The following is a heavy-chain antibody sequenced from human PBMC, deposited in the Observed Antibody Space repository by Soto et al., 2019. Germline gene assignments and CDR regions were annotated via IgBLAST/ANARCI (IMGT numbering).Heavy chain of an antibody. CDR3: ARWHISITGTTLAGHYYSYGMDV. J-gene: IGHJ6*02. CDR1: GYTFTSYA. D-gene: IGHD1-7*01. Sequence: QVQLVQSGAEVKKPGASVKVSCKASGYTFTSYAMHWVRQAPGQRLEWMGWINAGNGNTKYSQKFQGRGTITRDTSASTAYMALSSLRTEDTAVYYYARWHISITGTTLAGHYYSYGMDVWGQGTTVTVSS. CDR2: INAGNGNT. V-gene: IGHV1-3*01.